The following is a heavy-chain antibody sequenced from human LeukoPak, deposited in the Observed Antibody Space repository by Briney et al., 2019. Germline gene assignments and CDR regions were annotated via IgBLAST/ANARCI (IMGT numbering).Heavy chain of an antibody. CDR3: ARAGGVKTAALDLDR. CDR2: VFYNGSA. J-gene: IGHJ5*02. V-gene: IGHV4-59*13. D-gene: IGHD6-25*01. CDR1: GTSISDYS. Sequence: NPSETLSLTCSASGTSISDYSWSWIRQPPGKGLEWIGHVFYNGSANYKPSLKSRVTISTDTSKNQFSLQLTSLTAADTAVYYCARAGGVKTAALDLDRWGQGTLVTVSS.